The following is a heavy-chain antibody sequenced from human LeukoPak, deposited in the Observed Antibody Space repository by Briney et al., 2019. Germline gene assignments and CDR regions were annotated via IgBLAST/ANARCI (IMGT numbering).Heavy chain of an antibody. CDR2: ISAYNGNT. J-gene: IGHJ5*02. Sequence: ASVTVSFTASGYTFTIYGISWVRQAPGQGLEWMGWISAYNGNTNYAQNLQGRVTITTDTSTNTTYMELRSLRSDDTAVYYCASLVGATPFDPWGQGTLVTVSS. V-gene: IGHV1-18*01. D-gene: IGHD1-26*01. CDR1: GYTFTIYG. CDR3: ASLVGATPFDP.